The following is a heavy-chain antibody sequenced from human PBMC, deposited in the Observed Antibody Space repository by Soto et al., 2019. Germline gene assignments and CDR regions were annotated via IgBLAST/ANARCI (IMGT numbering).Heavy chain of an antibody. D-gene: IGHD5-18*01. J-gene: IGHJ4*02. CDR1: GFTFSSYA. CDR3: AKDPHRGYSYGYPFDY. V-gene: IGHV3-23*01. CDR2: ISGSGGST. Sequence: GGSLRLSCAASGFTFSSYAMSWVRQAPGKGLEWVSAISGSGGSTYYADSVKGRFTISRDNSKNTLYLQMNSLRAEDTAVYYCAKDPHRGYSYGYPFDYWGQGTLVTVSS.